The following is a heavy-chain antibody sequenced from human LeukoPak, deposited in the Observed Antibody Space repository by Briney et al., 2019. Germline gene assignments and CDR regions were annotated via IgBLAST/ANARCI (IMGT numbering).Heavy chain of an antibody. CDR1: GYTFTSYY. Sequence: ASVKVSCKASGYTFTSYYMHWVRQAPGQGLEWMGIINPSGGSTSYAQKFQGRVTMTRDTSTSTVYMELSSLRSEDTAVYYCARDGSLVAAPGDYYYYYGMDVWGQGTTVTVSS. J-gene: IGHJ6*02. CDR3: ARDGSLVAAPGDYYYYYGMDV. V-gene: IGHV1-46*01. CDR2: INPSGGST. D-gene: IGHD2-15*01.